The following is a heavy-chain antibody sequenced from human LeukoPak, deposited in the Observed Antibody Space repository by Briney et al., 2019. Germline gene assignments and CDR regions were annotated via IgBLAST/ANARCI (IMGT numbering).Heavy chain of an antibody. CDR2: TRNKANSYTT. D-gene: IGHD1-20*01. CDR1: GFTFSDHY. V-gene: IGHV3-72*01. CDR3: ARAGSISGKWYYDY. Sequence: GGSLRLSCAASGFTFSDHYMDWVRQAPGKGLEWVGRTRNKANSYTTEYAASVKGRFTISRDDSKNSLDLQMNSMKTEDTAVYYCARAGSISGKWYYDYWGQGTLVNVSS. J-gene: IGHJ4*02.